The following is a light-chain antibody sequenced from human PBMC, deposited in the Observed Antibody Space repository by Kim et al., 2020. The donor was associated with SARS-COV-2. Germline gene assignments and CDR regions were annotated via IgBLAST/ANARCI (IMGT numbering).Light chain of an antibody. CDR3: QQYYSTPYT. CDR2: WAS. J-gene: IGKJ2*01. CDR1: QSVLSSSDNKNF. V-gene: IGKV4-1*01. Sequence: DIVMTHSPDSLAVSLGERATINCKSSQSVLSSSDNKNFLAWYQQKPGQPPKLLIYWASTRESGVPDRFSGSGSGTDFTLTINSLQAEDVAVYYCQQYYSTPYTFGQGTKLEIK.